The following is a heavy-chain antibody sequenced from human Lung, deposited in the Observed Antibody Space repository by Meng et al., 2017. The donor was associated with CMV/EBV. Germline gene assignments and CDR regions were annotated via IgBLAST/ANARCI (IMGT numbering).Heavy chain of an antibody. Sequence: LXCTVSGGSISSYYWSWIRQPPGKGLEWIGYIYYSGSTNYNPSLKSRVTISVDTSKNQFSLKLSSVTAADTAVYYCARGGYYDFWSGYSYYYCYGMDVWXQG. CDR1: GGSISSYY. CDR3: ARGGYYDFWSGYSYYYCYGMDV. D-gene: IGHD3-3*01. V-gene: IGHV4-59*01. J-gene: IGHJ6*01. CDR2: IYYSGST.